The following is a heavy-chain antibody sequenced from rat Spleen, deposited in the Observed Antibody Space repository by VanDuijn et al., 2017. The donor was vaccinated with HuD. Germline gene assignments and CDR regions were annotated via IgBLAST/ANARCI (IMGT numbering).Heavy chain of an antibody. V-gene: IGHV5-7*01. J-gene: IGHJ2*01. D-gene: IGHD1-11*01. CDR1: GFTFSDYN. CDR2: ISHDGSSS. Sequence: EVQLVESGGGLVQPGRSLKVSCAASGFTFSDYNMAWVRQAPKKGLEWVATISHDGSSSYYRDSVKGRFTISRDNAKSTLYLQMDSLRSEDTATYYCVRHGYGGYSGPFAYWGQGVMVTVSS. CDR3: VRHGYGGYSGPFAY.